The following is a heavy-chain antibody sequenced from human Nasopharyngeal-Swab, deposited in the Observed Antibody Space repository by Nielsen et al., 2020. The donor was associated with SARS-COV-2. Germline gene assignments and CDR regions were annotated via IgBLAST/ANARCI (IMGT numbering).Heavy chain of an antibody. CDR1: GYSFTSYW. J-gene: IGHJ6*02. Sequence: GESLKISCKGSGYSFTSYWIGWVRQMPGKGLEWMGIIYPGDSDTRYSPSFQGQVTISADKSISTAYLQWSSLKASDTAMYYCARHGVWGGGDDYYYGMDVWGQGTTVTVSS. D-gene: IGHD3-16*01. CDR3: ARHGVWGGGDDYYYGMDV. CDR2: IYPGDSDT. V-gene: IGHV5-51*01.